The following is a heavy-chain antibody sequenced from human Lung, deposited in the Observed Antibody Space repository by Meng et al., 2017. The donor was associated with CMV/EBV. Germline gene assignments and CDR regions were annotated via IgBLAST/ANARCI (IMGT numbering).Heavy chain of an antibody. CDR2: INTYNGKT. D-gene: IGHD3-9*01. CDR3: AGALDPTYFNY. Sequence: ASVKVSXKASGYTFINYGISWVRRAPGQGLEWMGWINTYNGKTNYRQNLQGRVTMNTDTSTSTVYMELRSLRSDDTAVYYCAGALDPTYFNYWGQGTLVTVSS. CDR1: GYTFINYG. J-gene: IGHJ4*02. V-gene: IGHV1-18*01.